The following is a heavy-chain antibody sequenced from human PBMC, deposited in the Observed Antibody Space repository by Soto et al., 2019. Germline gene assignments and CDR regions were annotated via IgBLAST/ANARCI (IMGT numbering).Heavy chain of an antibody. D-gene: IGHD3-10*01. CDR2: ISDGGGRT. V-gene: IGHV3-23*01. J-gene: IGHJ4*02. CDR3: AKFHGSGTYYNFPDY. Sequence: GGSLSLSCSASGFTFSTYAMRCVRPAPWKGLEWVSTISDGGGRTYYAASVKGRFTISRDNSKNTLFLLINSLSAEDTAQYYCAKFHGSGTYYNFPDYWGQGTLVTVSS. CDR1: GFTFSTYA.